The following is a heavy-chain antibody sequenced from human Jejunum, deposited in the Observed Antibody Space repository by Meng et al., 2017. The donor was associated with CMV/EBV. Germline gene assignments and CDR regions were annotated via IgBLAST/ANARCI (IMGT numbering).Heavy chain of an antibody. CDR1: AFTFDDYA. V-gene: IGHV3-9*01. CDR2: ISWNGGSI. CDR3: AKAFQLLYDACDI. Sequence: SAFTFDDYAMHWVRQAPGKGLEWVSSISWNGGSIGYADSVKGRFTISRDNAKNSLFLQMNSLRPEDTALYYCAKAFQLLYDACDIWGQGTMVTVSS. D-gene: IGHD2-2*02. J-gene: IGHJ3*02.